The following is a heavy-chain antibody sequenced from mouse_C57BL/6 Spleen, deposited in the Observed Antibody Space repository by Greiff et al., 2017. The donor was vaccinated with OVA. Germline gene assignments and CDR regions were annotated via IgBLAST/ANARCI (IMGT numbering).Heavy chain of an antibody. D-gene: IGHD2-1*01. CDR3: ASYGNYAAGLAY. Sequence: QVQLQQSGAELVRPGTSVKVSCKASGYAFTNYLIEWVKQRPGQGLEWIGVINPGSGGTNYNEKFKGKATLTADKSSSTAYMQLSSLTSEDSAVYFCASYGNYAAGLAYWGQGTLVTVSA. CDR2: INPGSGGT. J-gene: IGHJ3*01. V-gene: IGHV1-54*01. CDR1: GYAFTNYL.